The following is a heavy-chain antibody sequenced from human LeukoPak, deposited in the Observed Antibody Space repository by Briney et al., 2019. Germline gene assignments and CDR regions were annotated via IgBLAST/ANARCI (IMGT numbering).Heavy chain of an antibody. CDR1: GYTFTSYA. V-gene: IGHV1-3*01. D-gene: IGHD3-10*01. CDR3: AREGPHYYGSGSFFDY. CDR2: INAGNGNT. J-gene: IGHJ4*02. Sequence: ASVKVSCKGSGYTFTSYAMHWVRQAPGQRLEWMGWINAGNGNTKYSQKFQGRVTITRDTSASTAYMELSSLRSEDTAVYYCAREGPHYYGSGSFFDYWGQGTLVTVSS.